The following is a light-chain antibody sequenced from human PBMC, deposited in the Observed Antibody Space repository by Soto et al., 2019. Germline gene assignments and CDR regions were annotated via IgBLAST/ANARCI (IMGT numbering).Light chain of an antibody. CDR2: GAS. Sequence: DIVMTQSPDSLPVSLGGRVTITCRASQSVGTWVAWYQQKPGKAPKLLIYGASNLESGVPSRFSGSGSGTEFTLTITTLRPDDFATYFCQQYNRNTWSFGPGTKVDIK. CDR1: QSVGTW. CDR3: QQYNRNTWS. V-gene: IGKV1-5*01. J-gene: IGKJ1*01.